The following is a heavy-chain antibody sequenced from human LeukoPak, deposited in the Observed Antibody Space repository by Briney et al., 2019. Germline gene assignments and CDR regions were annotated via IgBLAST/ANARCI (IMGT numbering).Heavy chain of an antibody. CDR3: AKGRSAGYWYFDL. J-gene: IGHJ2*01. CDR2: IVGSGDTT. D-gene: IGHD6-19*01. V-gene: IGHV3-23*01. CDR1: GFTFNNYI. Sequence: GGSLRLSCAASGFTFNNYIMNWARQAPGKGLEWVSTIVGSGDTTYYADSVKGRFTVSRDNSKNTLYLQMNGLRVEDTAVYYCAKGRSAGYWYFDLWGRGTLVTVSS.